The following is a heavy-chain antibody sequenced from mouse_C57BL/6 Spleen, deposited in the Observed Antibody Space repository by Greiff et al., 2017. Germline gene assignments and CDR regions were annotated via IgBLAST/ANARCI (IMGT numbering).Heavy chain of an antibody. CDR2: ISSGGSYT. J-gene: IGHJ2*01. D-gene: IGHD2-3*01. V-gene: IGHV5-6*01. Sequence: EVQRVESGGDLVKPGGSLKLSCAASGFTFSSYGMSWVRQTPDKRLEWVATISSGGSYTYYPASVKGRFTISRDNAKNTLYLQMSSLKSEDTAMYYCARQYEDYFDYWGQGTTLTVSS. CDR3: ARQYEDYFDY. CDR1: GFTFSSYG.